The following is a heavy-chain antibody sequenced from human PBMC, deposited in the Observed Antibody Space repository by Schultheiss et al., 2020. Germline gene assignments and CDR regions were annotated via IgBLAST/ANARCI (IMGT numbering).Heavy chain of an antibody. CDR3: VGPTYYYDSSGYQGFYGLDV. Sequence: GGSLRLSCAASGFTFSSYWMHWVRQGPGQGLVWVSRIHSDGVSITYADSVKGRFTISRDNAKNTVHLQMNDLRAEDTAVYYCVGPTYYYDSSGYQGFYGLDVWGQGTTVTVSS. V-gene: IGHV3-74*01. CDR2: IHSDGVSI. J-gene: IGHJ6*02. CDR1: GFTFSSYW. D-gene: IGHD3-22*01.